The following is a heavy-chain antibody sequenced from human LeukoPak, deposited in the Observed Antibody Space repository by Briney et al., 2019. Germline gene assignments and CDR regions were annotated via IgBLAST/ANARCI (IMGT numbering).Heavy chain of an antibody. V-gene: IGHV3-23*01. CDR2: ISGSGATT. D-gene: IGHD3-10*01. Sequence: GGSLRLSCAASGFSVSSNYMSWVRQAPGKGLEWVSAISGSGATTYFADSVKGRFTISRDNSKNTLYLQMNSLRAEDTAVYYCARPYYYGSGSYGGFDYWGQGTLVTVSS. J-gene: IGHJ4*02. CDR1: GFSVSSNY. CDR3: ARPYYYGSGSYGGFDY.